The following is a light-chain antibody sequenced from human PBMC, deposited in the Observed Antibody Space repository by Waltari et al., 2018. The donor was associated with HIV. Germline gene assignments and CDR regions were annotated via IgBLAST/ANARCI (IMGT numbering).Light chain of an antibody. CDR3: CSYAGSYTFG. Sequence: QSALTQPRSVSGSPGQSVTISCTGTSSDVGGYNYVSWYQQHPGKAPKLMIYDVTTRPSGVPDRFSGSKSGNTASLTISGLQAEDEADYYCCSYAGSYTFGFGGGTKLTVL. V-gene: IGLV2-11*01. J-gene: IGLJ3*02. CDR2: DVT. CDR1: SSDVGGYNY.